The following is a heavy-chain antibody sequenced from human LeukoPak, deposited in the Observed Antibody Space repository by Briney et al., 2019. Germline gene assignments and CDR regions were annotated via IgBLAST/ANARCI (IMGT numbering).Heavy chain of an antibody. J-gene: IGHJ4*02. CDR3: ARGYYDFWSGYFDY. CDR2: ISYDGSNK. CDR1: GFTFSSYG. D-gene: IGHD3-3*01. V-gene: IGHV3-30*19. Sequence: GGSLRLSCAASGFTFSSYGMHWVRQAPGKGLEWVAVISYDGSNKYYADSVKGRFTVSRDNSKNTLYLQMNSLRAEDTAVYYCARGYYDFWSGYFDYWGQGTLVTVSS.